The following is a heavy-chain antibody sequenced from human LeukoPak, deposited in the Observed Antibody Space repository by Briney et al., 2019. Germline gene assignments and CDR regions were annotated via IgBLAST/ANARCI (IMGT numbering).Heavy chain of an antibody. J-gene: IGHJ4*02. CDR3: AKAAVVVAATGY. Sequence: GESLRLSCAASGFTFSTNGMHWVRQAPGKGLEWVAFIRYDGSNKYYADSVKGRFTTSRDNSKNTLYLQMNSLRAEDTAVYYCAKAAVVVAATGYWGQGTLVTVSS. CDR2: IRYDGSNK. V-gene: IGHV3-30*02. CDR1: GFTFSTNG. D-gene: IGHD2-15*01.